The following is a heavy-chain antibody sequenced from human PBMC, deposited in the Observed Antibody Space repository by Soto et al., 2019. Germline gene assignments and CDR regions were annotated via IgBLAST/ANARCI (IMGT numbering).Heavy chain of an antibody. CDR3: ARTSGYYLDDY. D-gene: IGHD3-22*01. CDR2: INAGNGNT. CDR1: GYTFTSYA. J-gene: IGHJ4*02. V-gene: IGHV1-3*01. Sequence: QVQLVQSGAEVKKPGASVKVSCKASGYTFTSYAMHWVRQAPGQRLEWMGWINAGNGNTKYSQKFQGRVTITRDTSASPAYLELSSLRSEDTAVYYCARTSGYYLDDYWGQGTLVTVSS.